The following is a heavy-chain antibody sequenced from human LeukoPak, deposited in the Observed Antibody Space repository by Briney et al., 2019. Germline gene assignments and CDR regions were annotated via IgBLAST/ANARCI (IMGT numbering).Heavy chain of an antibody. J-gene: IGHJ4*02. CDR1: GFTFSDYY. Sequence: GGSLRLSCAASGFTFSDYYMSGICPAPGGGLGCGSYISSSGNTIYYADPVKGRFTISRDNAKNSLYLQMNSLRAEDTAVYYCARSAMRSSGSQFDYWGQGTLVTVSS. D-gene: IGHD6-19*01. V-gene: IGHV3-11*04. CDR2: ISSSGNTI. CDR3: ARSAMRSSGSQFDY.